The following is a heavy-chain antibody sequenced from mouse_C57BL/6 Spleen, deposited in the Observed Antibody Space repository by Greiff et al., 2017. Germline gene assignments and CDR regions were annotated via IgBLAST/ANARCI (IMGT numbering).Heavy chain of an antibody. Sequence: VQLQQSGAELARPGASVKMSCKASGYTFTSYTMHWVKQRPGQGLEWIGYINPSSGYTKYNQKIKDKAKLTADKSSSTAYMQLSRLTSEDSAAYYGARVDTVVADDYAMDYWGQGTSVTVSS. CDR3: ARVDTVVADDYAMDY. D-gene: IGHD1-1*01. CDR2: INPSSGYT. J-gene: IGHJ4*01. V-gene: IGHV1-4*01. CDR1: GYTFTSYT.